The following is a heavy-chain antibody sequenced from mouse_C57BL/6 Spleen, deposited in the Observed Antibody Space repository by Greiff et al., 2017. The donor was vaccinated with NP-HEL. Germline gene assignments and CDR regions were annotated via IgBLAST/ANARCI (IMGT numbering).Heavy chain of an antibody. CDR3: ARLDYGSSYWFAY. Sequence: EVKLVESGGGLVKPGGSLKLSCAASGFTFSSYAMSWVRQTPEKRLEWVATISDGGSYTYYPDNVKGRFTISRDNAKNNLYLQMSHLKSEDTAMYYCARLDYGSSYWFAYWGQGTLVTVSA. J-gene: IGHJ3*01. CDR1: GFTFSSYA. V-gene: IGHV5-4*03. D-gene: IGHD1-1*01. CDR2: ISDGGSYT.